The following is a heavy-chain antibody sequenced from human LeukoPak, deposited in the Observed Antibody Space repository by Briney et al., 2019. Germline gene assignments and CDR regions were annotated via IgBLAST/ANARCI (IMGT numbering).Heavy chain of an antibody. CDR1: GGSISSYY. J-gene: IGHJ6*04. Sequence: PSETLSLTCTVSGGSISSYYWSWIRQPPGKGLEWIGYIYYSGSTNYNPSLKSRVTISVDTSKNQFSLKLSCVTAADTAVYHCARAGQYYDILTGSIYYYYGIDVWGNGTTVTVSS. D-gene: IGHD3-9*01. V-gene: IGHV4-59*01. CDR2: IYYSGST. CDR3: ARAGQYYDILTGSIYYYYGIDV.